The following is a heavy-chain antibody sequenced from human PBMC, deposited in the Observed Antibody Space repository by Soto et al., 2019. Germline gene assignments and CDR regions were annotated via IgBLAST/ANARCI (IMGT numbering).Heavy chain of an antibody. CDR1: GFTFSSYG. D-gene: IGHD3-10*01. CDR3: AREDYGSGSFDY. V-gene: IGHV3-33*01. Sequence: QVQLVESGGGVVQPGMSLRLSCAASGFTFSSYGMHWVRQAPGKGLEWVAVIWYDGSNKYYADSVKGRFTISRDNSKNTLYLQMHSLRAEDTAVYYCAREDYGSGSFDYWGQGTLVTVSS. J-gene: IGHJ4*02. CDR2: IWYDGSNK.